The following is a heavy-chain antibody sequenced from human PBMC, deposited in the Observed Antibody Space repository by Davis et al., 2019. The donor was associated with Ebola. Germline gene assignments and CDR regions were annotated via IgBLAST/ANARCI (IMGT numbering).Heavy chain of an antibody. V-gene: IGHV3-74*01. J-gene: IGHJ4*02. CDR3: ARREAASIDY. D-gene: IGHD6-25*01. Sequence: PGGSLRLSCAASGFSFSRYWMHWVRQTPGKGLVWVSRITNDGTRTSYADSVQGRFTISRDNAKNTLFLQLNSLRVEDTAIYYCARREAASIDYWGQGTLVTVSS. CDR1: GFSFSRYW. CDR2: ITNDGTRT.